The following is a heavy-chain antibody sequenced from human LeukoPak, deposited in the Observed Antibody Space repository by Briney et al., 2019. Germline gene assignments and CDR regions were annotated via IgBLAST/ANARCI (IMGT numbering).Heavy chain of an antibody. D-gene: IGHD6-6*01. CDR3: ARHTPYSSSIDY. CDR2: IYYSGST. V-gene: IGHV4-59*08. CDR1: GGSISSYY. J-gene: IGHJ4*02. Sequence: PSETLSLTCTVSGGSISSYYWSWIRQPPGKGLEWIGYIYYSGSTNYNPSLKSQVTISVDTSKNQFSLKLSSVTAADTAVYYCARHTPYSSSIDYWGQGTLVTVSS.